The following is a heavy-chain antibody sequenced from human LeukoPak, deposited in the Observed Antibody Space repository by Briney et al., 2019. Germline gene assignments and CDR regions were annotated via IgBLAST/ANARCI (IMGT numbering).Heavy chain of an antibody. V-gene: IGHV1-69*13. D-gene: IGHD2-15*01. J-gene: IGHJ4*02. CDR3: ARSYCSGGSCLSEFDN. CDR2: IIPIFGTA. CDR1: GGTFSSYA. Sequence: SVKVSCKASGGTFSSYAISWVRQAPGQGLEWMGGIIPIFGTANYAPKFQGRVTITADESTSTAYMELSSLRSEDTAVYYCARSYCSGGSCLSEFDNWGQGTLVTVSS.